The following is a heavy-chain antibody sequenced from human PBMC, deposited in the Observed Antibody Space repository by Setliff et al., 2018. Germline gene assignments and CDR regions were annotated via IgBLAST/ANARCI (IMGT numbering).Heavy chain of an antibody. CDR1: GFTFSTYW. V-gene: IGHV3-74*03. CDR2: ISTDGGSI. J-gene: IGHJ5*02. CDR3: ARVGSRPQLGWFAP. D-gene: IGHD1-26*01. Sequence: GGSLRLSCVTSGFTFSTYWMHWVRQAPGKGLVWGARISTDGGSIPYADSVKGRFTISRDNARNTLDLQMNSLTAEDTAVYYCARVGSRPQLGWFAPWGQGTLVTVSS.